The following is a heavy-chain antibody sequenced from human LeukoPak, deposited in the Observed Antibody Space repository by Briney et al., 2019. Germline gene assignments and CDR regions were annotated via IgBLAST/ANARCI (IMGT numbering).Heavy chain of an antibody. Sequence: GGSLRLSCAASGFTFSSYAMSWVRQAPGKGLEWVANIKQDGSEKYDVDSVKGRFTISRDNAKNSLYLQMNSLRAEDTAVYYCARDRGFEYSDTGSFDYWGQGTLVTVSS. CDR2: IKQDGSEK. J-gene: IGHJ4*02. V-gene: IGHV3-7*01. CDR1: GFTFSSYA. D-gene: IGHD6-6*01. CDR3: ARDRGFEYSDTGSFDY.